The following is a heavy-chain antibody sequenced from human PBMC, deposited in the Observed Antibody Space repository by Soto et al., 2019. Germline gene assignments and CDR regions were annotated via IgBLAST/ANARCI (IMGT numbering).Heavy chain of an antibody. CDR2: ISWNSGSI. Sequence: PGGSLRLSCAASGFTFDDYAMHWVRQAPGKGLEWVSGISWNSGSIGYADSVKGRFTISRDNAKNSLYLQMNSLRAEDTALYYCAKPTNYDILTGYYLDWGQGTLVTVSS. CDR1: GFTFDDYA. CDR3: AKPTNYDILTGYYLD. V-gene: IGHV3-9*01. D-gene: IGHD3-9*01. J-gene: IGHJ4*02.